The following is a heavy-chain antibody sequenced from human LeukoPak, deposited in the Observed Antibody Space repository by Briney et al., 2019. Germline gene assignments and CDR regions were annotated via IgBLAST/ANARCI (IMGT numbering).Heavy chain of an antibody. CDR1: GYTFTSYG. J-gene: IGHJ6*03. Sequence: ASVKVSCKASGYTFTSYGISWVRQAPGQGLEWMGWISAYNGNTNYAQKLQGRVTMTTDTSTSTAYMELRSLRSDDTAVYYCARVGPDYDILTGYYRVYYYYYMDVWGKGTTVTVSS. D-gene: IGHD3-9*01. CDR2: ISAYNGNT. CDR3: ARVGPDYDILTGYYRVYYYYYMDV. V-gene: IGHV1-18*01.